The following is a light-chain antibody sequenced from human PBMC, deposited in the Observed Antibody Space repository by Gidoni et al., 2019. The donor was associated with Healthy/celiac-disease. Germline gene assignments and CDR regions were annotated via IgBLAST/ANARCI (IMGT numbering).Light chain of an antibody. Sequence: DIVMTQSPLSQPVTPGEPASISCRSSQKPGQSPQLLIYLGSNRASGVPDRFSGSGSGTDFTLKSSRVEAEDVGTYYCMQALQTPFTFGGGTKVEIK. V-gene: IGKV2-28*01. CDR1: Q. CDR2: LGS. CDR3: MQALQTPFT. J-gene: IGKJ4*01.